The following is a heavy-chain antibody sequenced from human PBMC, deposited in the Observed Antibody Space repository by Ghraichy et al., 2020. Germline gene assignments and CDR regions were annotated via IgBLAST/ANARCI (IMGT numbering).Heavy chain of an antibody. CDR1: GFVFSSYS. CDR3: ARDLWFGESRHFDY. CDR2: ISSYSTTI. D-gene: IGHD3-10*01. V-gene: IGHV3-48*02. J-gene: IGHJ4*02. Sequence: LSLTCAASGFVFSSYSINWVRQAPGKGLEWISYISSYSTTIYYAESVKGRFSISRDNAKNSLDLQMSSLRDEDTAVYYCARDLWFGESRHFDYWGQGALVTVSS.